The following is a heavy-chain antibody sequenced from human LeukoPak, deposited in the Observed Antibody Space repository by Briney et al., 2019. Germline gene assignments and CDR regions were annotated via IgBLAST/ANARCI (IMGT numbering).Heavy chain of an antibody. Sequence: GGSLRLSCAVSGLTFNSYAMHWVRQAPGKGLEWVSSISSSSRTVNYADSVQGRFIVSRDNANNSMFLQMNDLRREDTAVYYCAKGSPRGGLDSWGQGTLVTVSS. J-gene: IGHJ4*02. CDR2: ISSSSRTV. D-gene: IGHD1-14*01. V-gene: IGHV3-48*01. CDR3: AKGSPRGGLDS. CDR1: GLTFNSYA.